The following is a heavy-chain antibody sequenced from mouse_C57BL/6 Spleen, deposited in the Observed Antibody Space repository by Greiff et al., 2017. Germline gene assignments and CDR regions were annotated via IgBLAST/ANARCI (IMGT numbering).Heavy chain of an antibody. CDR1: GYTFTSYW. D-gene: IGHD1-1*01. J-gene: IGHJ4*01. CDR3: APVSITTVVEGDAMDY. V-gene: IGHV1-74*01. CDR2: IHPSDSDT. Sequence: QVQLQQPGAELVKPGASVKVSCKASGYTFTSYWMHWVKQRPGQGLEWIGRIHPSDSDTNYNQKFKGKATLTVDKSSSTAYMQLSSLTSEDSAVYYCAPVSITTVVEGDAMDYWGQGTSVTVSS.